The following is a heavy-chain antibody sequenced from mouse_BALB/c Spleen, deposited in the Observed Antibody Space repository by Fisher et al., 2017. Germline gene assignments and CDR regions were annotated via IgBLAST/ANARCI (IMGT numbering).Heavy chain of an antibody. D-gene: IGHD2-3*01. J-gene: IGHJ2*01. V-gene: IGHV1-64*01. Sequence: KFKGKATLTADKSSSTAYMQLSSLTSEDSAVYYCARWGLLPYFDYWGQGTTLTVSS. CDR3: SEDSAVYYCARWGLLPYFDY.